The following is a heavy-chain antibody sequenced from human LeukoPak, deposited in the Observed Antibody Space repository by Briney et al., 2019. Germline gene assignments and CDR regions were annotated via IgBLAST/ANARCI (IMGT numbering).Heavy chain of an antibody. CDR3: ARVVSSGWYSLDY. D-gene: IGHD6-19*01. CDR1: GFTFDDYA. Sequence: PGGSLRLSCAASGFTFDDYAMHWVRQAPGKGLEWVSLISWDGGSTYYADSVKGRFTISRDNSKNSLYLQMNSLRAEDTALYYCARVVSSGWYSLDYWGQGTLVTVSS. CDR2: ISWDGGST. V-gene: IGHV3-43D*03. J-gene: IGHJ4*02.